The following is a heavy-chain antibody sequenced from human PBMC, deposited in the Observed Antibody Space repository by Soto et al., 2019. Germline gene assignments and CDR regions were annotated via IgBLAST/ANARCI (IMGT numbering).Heavy chain of an antibody. D-gene: IGHD3-10*01. CDR1: GYNFMPYG. CDR2: ISPWKGNT. V-gene: IGHV1-18*04. CDR3: ARDLDPSGSYYTDY. Sequence: GASVKVSCKASGYNFMPYGVNWWRQAPGQGLEWMGWISPWKGNTNYAQSFQGRVTMTTDTSTSTAYMELRSLTSDDTAVYYCARDLDPSGSYYTDYWGPGTLVTVSS. J-gene: IGHJ4*02.